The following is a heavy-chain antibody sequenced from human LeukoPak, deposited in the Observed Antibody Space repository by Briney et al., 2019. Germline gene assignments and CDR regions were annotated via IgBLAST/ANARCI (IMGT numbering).Heavy chain of an antibody. CDR2: IYSGGGT. CDR3: AREKDEDSSGWRYFDL. D-gene: IGHD6-19*01. J-gene: IGHJ2*01. CDR1: GFTVSSNY. V-gene: IGHV3-66*01. Sequence: GGSLRLSCAASGFTVSSNYMSWVRQAPGKGLEWVSVIYSGGGTYYADSVKGRFTISRDNSKNTLYLQMNSLRAEDTAVYYCAREKDEDSSGWRYFDLWGRGTLVTVSS.